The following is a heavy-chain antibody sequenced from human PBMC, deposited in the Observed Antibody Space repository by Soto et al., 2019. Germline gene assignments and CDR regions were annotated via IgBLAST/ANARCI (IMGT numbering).Heavy chain of an antibody. CDR2: IYHSGIT. D-gene: IGHD2-2*01. Sequence: TRYLTSSVSGDIIITGGYAWCLIRQPPRKGLEWIGYIYHSGITSYSPSLKSRVTISAHRSNNQYSLRLSSVTAADTAVYYCPRFEIVPAPMSGIDVRGQETTGTL. CDR3: PRFEIVPAPMSGIDV. V-gene: IGHV4-30-2*01. J-gene: IGHJ6*02. CDR1: GDIIITGGYA.